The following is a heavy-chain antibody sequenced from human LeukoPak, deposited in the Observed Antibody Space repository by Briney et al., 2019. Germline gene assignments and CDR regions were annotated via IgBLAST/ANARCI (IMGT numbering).Heavy chain of an antibody. J-gene: IGHJ3*02. CDR3: TTDRGIMIVVALDVFDM. Sequence: GGSLRLSCAASGFTFSNAWMNWVRQAPGKGLEWVGRIKSKTDGGTTDYAAPVKGRFTISRDDSKNTLYLQMNSLKTEDTAVYSFTTDRGIMIVVALDVFDMWGQGKMVTFFS. CDR1: GFTFSNAW. V-gene: IGHV3-15*07. D-gene: IGHD3-22*01. CDR2: IKSKTDGGTT.